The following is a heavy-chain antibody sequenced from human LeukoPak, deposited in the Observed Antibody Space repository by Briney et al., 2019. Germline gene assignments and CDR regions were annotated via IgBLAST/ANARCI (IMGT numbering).Heavy chain of an antibody. D-gene: IGHD3-9*01. J-gene: IGHJ6*02. Sequence: SETLSLTCAVYGGSLSGNFWSWIREPPGKGLGWIGEISHSGSTNYSPSLKCRLTISVDTSKNQFSLRLSSVTAADTAVYYCARGHTLGGYYKQKYYYYGMDVWGQGTTVTVSS. CDR2: ISHSGST. V-gene: IGHV4-34*01. CDR1: GGSLSGNF. CDR3: ARGHTLGGYYKQKYYYYGMDV.